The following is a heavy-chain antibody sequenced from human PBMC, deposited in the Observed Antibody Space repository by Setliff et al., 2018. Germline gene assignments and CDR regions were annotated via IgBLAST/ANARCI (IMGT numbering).Heavy chain of an antibody. CDR2: IILIFDRT. CDR1: GGTFGDYG. J-gene: IGHJ1*01. V-gene: IGHV1-69*06. D-gene: IGHD6-25*01. CDR3: ARAAGSLTSDEYFHH. Sequence: SVKVSCKASGGTFGDYGITWVRQAPGQGLEWMGGIILIFDRTKYAQKFQGRVTITADKSMSTAYMELSSLKSEDTAVYYCARAAGSLTSDEYFHHWGQGTLVTVSS.